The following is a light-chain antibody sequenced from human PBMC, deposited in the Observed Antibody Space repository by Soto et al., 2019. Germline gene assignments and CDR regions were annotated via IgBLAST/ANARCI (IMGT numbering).Light chain of an antibody. J-gene: IGLJ2*01. CDR2: DVS. CDR3: SSYTTDSTLV. CDR1: SNDVGAYNY. Sequence: QSALTQPASVSGSPGQSITISCTGTSNDVGAYNYVSWYQQYPGKAPKLMIYDVSNRPSGVSNRFSGSKSGNTASLTISGLQAEDEADYYCSSYTTDSTLVFGGGTQLTVL. V-gene: IGLV2-14*01.